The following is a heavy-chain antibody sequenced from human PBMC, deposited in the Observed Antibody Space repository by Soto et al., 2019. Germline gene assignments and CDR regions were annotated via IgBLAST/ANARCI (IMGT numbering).Heavy chain of an antibody. D-gene: IGHD6-13*01. Sequence: EVQLLESGGGMVQPGGSLRLSCAASGLTFSSYAMSWVRQAPVKGLEWVSGISGSGGSTYYADSVKGRFTISRDNSKNTLYLQMNSLRAEDTAVYYCAKVEAAAGSKYWGQGTLVTVSS. CDR2: ISGSGGST. J-gene: IGHJ4*02. CDR3: AKVEAAAGSKY. V-gene: IGHV3-23*01. CDR1: GLTFSSYA.